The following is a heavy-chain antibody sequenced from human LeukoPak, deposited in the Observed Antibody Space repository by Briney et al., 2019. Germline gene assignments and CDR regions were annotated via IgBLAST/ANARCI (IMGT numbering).Heavy chain of an antibody. CDR2: IYTSGST. J-gene: IGHJ5*02. CDR1: SGSISSYY. Sequence: PSETLSLTCTVSSGSISSYYWSWIRQPPGKGLEWIGRIYTSGSTNYNPSLKSRVTMSVDTSKNQFSLKLSSVTAADTAVYYCARDVSTVTPNWFDPWGQGTLVTVSS. D-gene: IGHD4-17*01. CDR3: ARDVSTVTPNWFDP. V-gene: IGHV4-4*07.